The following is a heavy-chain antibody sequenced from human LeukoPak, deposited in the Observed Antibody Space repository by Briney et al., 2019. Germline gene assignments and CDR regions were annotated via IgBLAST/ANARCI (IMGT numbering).Heavy chain of an antibody. CDR3: AREPLYGSGSWPLDY. Sequence: PGRSLRLSCAASGFTFSGYAMHWVRQAPGKGLEWVAVISYDGSNEYYAAYVNGRFSISRANSNYTVHLQMNGLRAEDTAVYYCAREPLYGSGSWPLDYWGQGTLVTVSS. CDR1: GFTFSGYA. V-gene: IGHV3-30-3*01. CDR2: ISYDGSNE. D-gene: IGHD3-10*01. J-gene: IGHJ4*02.